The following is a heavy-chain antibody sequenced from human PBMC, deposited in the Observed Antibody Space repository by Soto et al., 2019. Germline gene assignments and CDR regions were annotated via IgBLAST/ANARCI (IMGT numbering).Heavy chain of an antibody. CDR3: AXAIAAAVSLYYYYHGMDV. D-gene: IGHD6-13*01. V-gene: IGHV4-38-2*01. CDR1: GYSISRGYY. Sequence: PSETLSLTCAVSGYSISRGYYWGWIRQPPGKGLEWIGSIFHGGTTFYNPSLKSRVTISLDTSKNRFSLKLTSVTAADTAVYYCAXAIAAAVSLYYYYHGMDVCGQGTTVTVS. J-gene: IGHJ6*02. CDR2: IFHGGTT.